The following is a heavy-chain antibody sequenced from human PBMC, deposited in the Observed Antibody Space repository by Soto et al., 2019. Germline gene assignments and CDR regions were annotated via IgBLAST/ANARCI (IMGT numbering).Heavy chain of an antibody. CDR2: IKQDGSEQ. J-gene: IGHJ6*02. CDR3: AREAV. CDR1: GFTFSGYW. V-gene: IGHV3-7*05. Sequence: EVQLVESGGGLVQPGGSLRLSCAASGFTFSGYWMSWVRQAPGKGLEWVANIKQDGSEQFYVDSVKGRFTISRDNAKNSLYPQMNILRAEDTAVYYCAREAVWGQGTTVTVSS.